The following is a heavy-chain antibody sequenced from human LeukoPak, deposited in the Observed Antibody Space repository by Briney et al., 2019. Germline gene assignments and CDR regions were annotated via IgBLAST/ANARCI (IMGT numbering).Heavy chain of an antibody. V-gene: IGHV1-2*02. Sequence: ASVKVSCKAPGYTFTGYYMHWVRQAPGQGLEWMGWINPNSGGTNYAQKFQGRVTMTRDTSISTAYMELSRLRSDDTAVYYCARDSGYSYGEYYFDYWGQGTLVTVSS. CDR3: ARDSGYSYGEYYFDY. D-gene: IGHD5-18*01. J-gene: IGHJ4*02. CDR2: INPNSGGT. CDR1: GYTFTGYY.